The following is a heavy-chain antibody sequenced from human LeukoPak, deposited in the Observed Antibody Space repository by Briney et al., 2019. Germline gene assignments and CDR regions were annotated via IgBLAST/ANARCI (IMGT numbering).Heavy chain of an antibody. CDR1: GYTLTELS. J-gene: IGHJ5*02. CDR2: FDPEDGKT. V-gene: IGHV1-24*01. CDR3: ATVITISRFDP. Sequence: ASVKVSCKVSGYTLTELSMHWVRQAPGKGLEWMGGFDPEDGKTIYAQKFQGRDTMTEDTSTDTAYMELSSLRSEDTAMYYCATVITISRFDPWGQGTLVTVSS. D-gene: IGHD3-3*01.